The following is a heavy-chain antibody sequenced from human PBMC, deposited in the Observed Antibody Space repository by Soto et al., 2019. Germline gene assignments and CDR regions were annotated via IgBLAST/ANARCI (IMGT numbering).Heavy chain of an antibody. CDR3: ARDPSDCSSTSCWGYYALDV. Sequence: LXLSCAASGFTFSTYIMNWVRQAPGKGLEWFSSISSSGTYIHYADSLKGRFTISRDNAKNSLYLQMISLRAEDTAVYYCARDPSDCSSTSCWGYYALDVWGQGTTVTVSS. D-gene: IGHD2-2*01. CDR1: GFTFSTYI. J-gene: IGHJ6*02. V-gene: IGHV3-21*01. CDR2: ISSSGTYI.